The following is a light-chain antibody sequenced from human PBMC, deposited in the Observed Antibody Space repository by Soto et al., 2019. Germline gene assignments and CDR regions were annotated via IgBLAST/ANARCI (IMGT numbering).Light chain of an antibody. V-gene: IGLV2-14*03. CDR1: SSDVGAYDY. J-gene: IGLJ1*01. Sequence: QSLLSQPASVSGSPGQSITISCTGTSSDVGAYDYVSWYQQHPDKAPKLMIYEVSNRPSGVSNRFSSSKSVNTATLTISGLQADDEANYYCSSYTSSSTRVFGTGTKVTVL. CDR2: EVS. CDR3: SSYTSSSTRV.